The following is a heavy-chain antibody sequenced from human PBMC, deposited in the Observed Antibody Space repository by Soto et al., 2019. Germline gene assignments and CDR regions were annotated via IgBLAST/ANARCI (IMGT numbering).Heavy chain of an antibody. V-gene: IGHV4-59*01. J-gene: IGHJ4*02. CDR2: IYYSGST. CDR3: ARDPDLYYFDY. CDR1: GGSISSYY. Sequence: SETLSLTCTVSGGSISSYYGSWIRQPPGKGLEWIGYIYYSGSTNYNPSLKSRVTISVDTSKNQFSLKLSSVTAADTAVYYCARDPDLYYFDYWGQGTLVTVSS.